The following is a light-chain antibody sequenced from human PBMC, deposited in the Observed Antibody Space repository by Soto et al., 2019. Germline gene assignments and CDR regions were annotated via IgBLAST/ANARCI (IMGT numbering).Light chain of an antibody. CDR3: QQRSNWPSIT. CDR2: DAS. Sequence: EIVLTQSPATLSLSPGERATLSCRASQSVSSYLAWYHQKPGQAPRLLIYDASNRAPGIPARFSGSGSGTTFSPTISSLEPEDFAVYYCQQRSNWPSITFGQGTRLEIK. CDR1: QSVSSY. V-gene: IGKV3-11*01. J-gene: IGKJ5*01.